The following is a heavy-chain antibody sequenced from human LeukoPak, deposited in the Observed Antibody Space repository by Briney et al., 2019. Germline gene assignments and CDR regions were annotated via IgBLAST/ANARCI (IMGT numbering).Heavy chain of an antibody. V-gene: IGHV3-7*03. CDR1: GFTFSSYW. Sequence: GGSLRLSCAASGFTFSSYWMSWVRQAPGKGLERVANIKQDGSEKYYVDSVKGRFTFSRDNAKNSLYLQMNSLRAEDTAVYYCARERTAKSTSIFDYWGQGTLVTVSS. CDR2: IKQDGSEK. CDR3: ARERTAKSTSIFDY. J-gene: IGHJ4*02. D-gene: IGHD5-18*01.